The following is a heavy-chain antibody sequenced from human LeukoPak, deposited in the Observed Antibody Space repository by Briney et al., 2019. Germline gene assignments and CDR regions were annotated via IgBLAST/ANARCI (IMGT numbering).Heavy chain of an antibody. J-gene: IGHJ6*02. Sequence: PGGSLRLSCAASGFTFSSYWMPWVRQAPGKGLVWVSRINSDGSSTSYADSVKGRFTISRDNAKNTLYLQMNSPRAEDTAVYYCARSEYDFWSGYYPYYYYGMDVWGQGTTVTVSS. CDR3: ARSEYDFWSGYYPYYYYGMDV. CDR1: GFTFSSYW. D-gene: IGHD3-3*01. CDR2: INSDGSST. V-gene: IGHV3-74*01.